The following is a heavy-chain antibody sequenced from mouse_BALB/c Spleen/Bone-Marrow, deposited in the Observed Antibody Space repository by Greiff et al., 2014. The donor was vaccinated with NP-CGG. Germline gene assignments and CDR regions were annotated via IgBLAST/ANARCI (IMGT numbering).Heavy chain of an antibody. CDR3: AREDYGNYSAWFAY. V-gene: IGHV2-9*02. J-gene: IGHJ3*01. Sequence: QVQLKESGPGLVAPSQSLSITGTVSGFSLTSYGVHLVRQPPGKGLEWLGVIWAGGSTNYNSALMSRLSISKDNSKSQVFLKMNSLQTDDTAMYYCAREDYGNYSAWFAYWGQGTLVTVSA. D-gene: IGHD2-1*01. CDR2: IWAGGST. CDR1: GFSLTSYG.